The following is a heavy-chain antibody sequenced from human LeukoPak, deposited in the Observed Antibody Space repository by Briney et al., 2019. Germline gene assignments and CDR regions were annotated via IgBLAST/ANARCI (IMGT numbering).Heavy chain of an antibody. CDR1: GGSISSNSYY. J-gene: IGHJ4*02. D-gene: IGHD2-15*01. CDR2: IYYSGST. CDR3: ARWAVVTANYFDY. Sequence: SETLSLTCAVSGGSISSNSYYWGCIRQPPGKGLEWIGSIYYSGSTYYNPSLKSRVTISVDTSKNQFSLKLSSVTAADTAVHYCARWAVVTANYFDYWGQGTLVTVSS. V-gene: IGHV4-39*07.